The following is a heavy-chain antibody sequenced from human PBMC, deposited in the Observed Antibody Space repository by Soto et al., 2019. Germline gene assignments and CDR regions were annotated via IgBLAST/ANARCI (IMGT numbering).Heavy chain of an antibody. CDR1: GGTFSRNT. D-gene: IGHD3-22*01. CDR3: ARQFDSDTSGYYYAY. V-gene: IGHV1-69*13. CDR2: IMPIFGSA. J-gene: IGHJ4*02. Sequence: SVKVSCKASGGTFSRNTVSWVRQAPGQGLEWMGGIMPIFGSANYAQKFRGRVTITADENTRTVHMEMSSLRSEDTAVYYCARQFDSDTSGYYYAYWGQGTLVTVSS.